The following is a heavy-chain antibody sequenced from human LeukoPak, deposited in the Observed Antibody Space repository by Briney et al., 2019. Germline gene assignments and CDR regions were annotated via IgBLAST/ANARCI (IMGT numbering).Heavy chain of an antibody. D-gene: IGHD2-15*01. Sequence: ASVKVSCKASGYTFTSYDIIWVRQAAGQGLEWMGWMNPNTGYTGYAHQFQGRITMTRNTAIRTAYMDLSSLNSQDTAVYYCARSSAWAHFDNWGQGTLVSVSS. J-gene: IGHJ4*02. CDR1: GYTFTSYD. V-gene: IGHV1-8*01. CDR2: MNPNTGYT. CDR3: ARSSAWAHFDN.